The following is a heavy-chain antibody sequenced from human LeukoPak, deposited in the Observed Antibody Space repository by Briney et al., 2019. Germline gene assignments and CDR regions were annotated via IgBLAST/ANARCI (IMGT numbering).Heavy chain of an antibody. V-gene: IGHV4-31*03. Sequence: SETLSLTCTVSGGSISGGGHYWIWIRQRPGQGLEWIGYIRDSGSTYSNPSLKSRVTMSVDTSENQFSLNLNSVTAADTAVYYCATMCGSGSCWGQGTLVTVSS. CDR2: IRDSGST. J-gene: IGHJ4*02. CDR3: ATMCGSGSC. CDR1: GGSISGGGHY. D-gene: IGHD3-10*01.